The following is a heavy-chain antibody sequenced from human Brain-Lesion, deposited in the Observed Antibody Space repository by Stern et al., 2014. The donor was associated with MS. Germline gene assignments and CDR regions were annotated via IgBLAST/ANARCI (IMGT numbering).Heavy chain of an antibody. Sequence: VQLLQSGPGLVKPSETLSLTCTVSGGSISSSSYYWGWIRQPPGKGLEWIGSLYYSGSTYYNPSLKSRVTISMDPSTNQFPTRVSAVTAADTAVYFCAKLWLGELPESPFDYWGQGTLVTVSS. V-gene: IGHV4-39*01. CDR1: GGSISSSSYY. CDR2: LYYSGST. CDR3: AKLWLGELPESPFDY. D-gene: IGHD3-10*01. J-gene: IGHJ4*02.